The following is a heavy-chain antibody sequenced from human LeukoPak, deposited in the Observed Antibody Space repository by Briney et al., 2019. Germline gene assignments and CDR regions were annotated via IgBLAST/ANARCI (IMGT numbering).Heavy chain of an antibody. CDR1: GYTFTSYD. CDR3: ARGPRYCSSTSCYWGRDY. J-gene: IGHJ4*02. D-gene: IGHD2-2*01. CDR2: MNPNSGNT. V-gene: IGHV1-8*01. Sequence: ASVNVSCKASGYTFTSYDNNWVRHPPGQGLELKGLMNPNSGNTGYAQKFQGRVTMTRNTSISTTYMELSSLRSEDTAVYYCARGPRYCSSTSCYWGRDYWGQGTLVTVSS.